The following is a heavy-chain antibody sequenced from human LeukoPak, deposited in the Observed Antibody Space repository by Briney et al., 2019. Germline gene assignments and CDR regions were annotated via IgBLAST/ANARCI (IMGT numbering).Heavy chain of an antibody. CDR1: GSTFSDHY. CDR2: IRNRARGYTT. D-gene: IGHD3-10*01. CDR3: ATETKDSRAYYYFDY. Sequence: GGSLRLSCVVSGSTFSDHYMDWVRQAPGKGLEWVARIRNRARGYTTEYAASAKGRFTISRDDSEGSLYLQMNSLQTEDTAVHYCATETKDSRAYYYFDYWGQGALVTVSS. V-gene: IGHV3-72*01. J-gene: IGHJ4*02.